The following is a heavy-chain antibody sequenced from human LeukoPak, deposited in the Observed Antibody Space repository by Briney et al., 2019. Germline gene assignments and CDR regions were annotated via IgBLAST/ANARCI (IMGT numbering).Heavy chain of an antibody. CDR2: ISWNSGSI. CDR1: GFTFDDYG. CDR3: AKEFRYGDSYYYYYYMDV. Sequence: PGGSLRLSCAASGFTFDDYGMSWVRQAPGKGLEWVSGISWNSGSIGYADSVKGRFTISRDNAKNSLYLQMNSLRAEDTALYYCAKEFRYGDSYYYYYYMDVWGKGTTVTISS. V-gene: IGHV3-9*01. D-gene: IGHD4-17*01. J-gene: IGHJ6*03.